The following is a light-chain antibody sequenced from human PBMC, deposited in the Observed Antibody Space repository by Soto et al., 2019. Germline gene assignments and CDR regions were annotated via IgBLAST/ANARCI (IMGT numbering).Light chain of an antibody. CDR1: SSDVGAYNY. J-gene: IGLJ3*02. CDR2: DVR. Sequence: QSALTQPRSVSGSPGQSVTISCTGTSSDVGAYNYVSWYQQHPGKAPKLILFDVRERPSGVPARFSGSKFGNTASLTISGLQAEDEAEYFCCSYAGSYTWVFGGGTKVTVL. V-gene: IGLV2-11*01. CDR3: CSYAGSYTWV.